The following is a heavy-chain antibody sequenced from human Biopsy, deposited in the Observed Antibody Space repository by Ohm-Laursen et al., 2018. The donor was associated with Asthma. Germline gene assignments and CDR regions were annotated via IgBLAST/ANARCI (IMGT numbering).Heavy chain of an antibody. Sequence: SLRLSCAAFGFSFSNFAIHWVRQAPGKGLEWVGVISKDASTQDYADSVKGRFTMARDNPKNTLDLQMNSLREEDTAVYYCVRDGTDDACYIWGQGTVVSVSS. J-gene: IGHJ3*02. CDR2: ISKDASTQ. D-gene: IGHD1-1*01. CDR3: VRDGTDDACYI. CDR1: GFSFSNFA. V-gene: IGHV3-30*01.